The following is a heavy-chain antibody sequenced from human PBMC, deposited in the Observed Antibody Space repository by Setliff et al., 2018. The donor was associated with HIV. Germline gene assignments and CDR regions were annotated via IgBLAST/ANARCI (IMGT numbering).Heavy chain of an antibody. V-gene: IGHV1-69*13. CDR2: IIPIFGTA. CDR1: GYTFNSYG. J-gene: IGHJ3*02. D-gene: IGHD3-10*01. Sequence: GGSVKVSCKASGYTFNSYGISWVRQAPGQGLEWMGGIIPIFGTANYAQKFQGRVTITADESTNTAYMELSSLRSEDTAVYYCARDREAEGDAFDIWGQGTMVTVSS. CDR3: ARDREAEGDAFDI.